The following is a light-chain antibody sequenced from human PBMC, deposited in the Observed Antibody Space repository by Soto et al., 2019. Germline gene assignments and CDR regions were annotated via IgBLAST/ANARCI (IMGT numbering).Light chain of an antibody. Sequence: EIVLTQSPGTLSLSPGERATLSCRASQSVSSSYLAWYQQKPGQAPRLLIYGASSRATGIPDRFSGSWSGTDFPHTVSLREAEEFAFYCWQPDGRTPRVTFGGGTKVEIK. CDR3: QPDGRTPRVT. J-gene: IGKJ4*02. CDR1: QSVSSSY. CDR2: GAS. V-gene: IGKV3-20*01.